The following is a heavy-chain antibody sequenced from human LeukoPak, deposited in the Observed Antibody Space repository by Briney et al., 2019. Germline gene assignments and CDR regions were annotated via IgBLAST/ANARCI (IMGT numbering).Heavy chain of an antibody. CDR2: IYYSGST. J-gene: IGHJ6*03. CDR1: GGSISSYY. CDR3: ARGDFWSGKGYYYYYMDV. V-gene: IGHV4-59*01. Sequence: SETLSLTCTVSGGSISSYYWSWIRQPPGKGLEWIGYIYYSGSTNYNPSPKSRVTISVATSKNQFSLKLSSVTAADTAVYYCARGDFWSGKGYYYYYMDVWGKGTTVTVSS. D-gene: IGHD3-3*01.